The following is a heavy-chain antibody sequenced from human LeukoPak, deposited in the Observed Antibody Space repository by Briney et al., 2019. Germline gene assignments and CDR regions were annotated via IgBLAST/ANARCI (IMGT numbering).Heavy chain of an antibody. V-gene: IGHV3-7*01. D-gene: IGHD1-7*01. CDR3: ARGRNYDRAGYMDV. CDR1: GFTFRNYW. J-gene: IGHJ6*03. CDR2: IKQDGSEN. Sequence: GGSLRLSCAASGFTFRNYWMSWVRQAPGKGLEGVANIKQDGSENYYVDSVKGRFTVSRDDAKNSLYLQMNSLRAEDTAVYYCARGRNYDRAGYMDVWGKGTTVTVSS.